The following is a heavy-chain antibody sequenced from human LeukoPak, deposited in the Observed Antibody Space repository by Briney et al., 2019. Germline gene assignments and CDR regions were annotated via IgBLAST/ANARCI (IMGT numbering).Heavy chain of an antibody. CDR2: INPNSGGT. Sequence: ASVKVSCKASGYTFTGYYMHWVRQAPGQGLEWMGWINPNSGGTNYAQKFQGRVTMTRDTSISTAYMELSRLRSDGTAVYYCASSSGWYGGFDPWGQGTLVTVSS. V-gene: IGHV1-2*02. CDR1: GYTFTGYY. CDR3: ASSSGWYGGFDP. D-gene: IGHD6-19*01. J-gene: IGHJ5*02.